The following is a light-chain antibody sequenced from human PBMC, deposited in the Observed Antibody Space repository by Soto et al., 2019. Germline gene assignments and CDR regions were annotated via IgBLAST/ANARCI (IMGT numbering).Light chain of an antibody. CDR1: SSNIGAGYD. V-gene: IGLV1-40*01. CDR3: AGWDDSLNGYV. Sequence: QSVLTQPPSVSGAPGQRVTISCTGSSSNIGAGYDVHWYQQLPGTAPKLLIYGNTNRPSGVPDRFSGSRSGTSASLAISGLQSEDEADYYCAGWDDSLNGYVFGTGTKVTVL. CDR2: GNT. J-gene: IGLJ1*01.